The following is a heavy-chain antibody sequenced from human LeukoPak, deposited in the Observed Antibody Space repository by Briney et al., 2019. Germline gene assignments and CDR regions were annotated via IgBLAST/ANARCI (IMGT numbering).Heavy chain of an antibody. D-gene: IGHD6-13*01. J-gene: IGHJ4*02. Sequence: GGSLRLSCAASGLTFRSYGMHWVRQAPGKGLEWVAVISYDGSNKYYADSVKGRFTISREDSKNTLYLQMNSLRAEDTAVYYCAKDDSYSSSWSLGYFDYWGQGNLVTVSS. V-gene: IGHV3-30*18. CDR1: GLTFRSYG. CDR3: AKDDSYSSSWSLGYFDY. CDR2: ISYDGSNK.